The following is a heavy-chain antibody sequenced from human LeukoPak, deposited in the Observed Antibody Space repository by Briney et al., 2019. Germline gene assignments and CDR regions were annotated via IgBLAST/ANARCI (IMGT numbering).Heavy chain of an antibody. CDR1: GYTFTGYY. D-gene: IGHD3-22*01. V-gene: IGHV1-2*02. J-gene: IGHJ4*02. CDR3: ARAYDSSGYYFDH. Sequence: ASVKVSCKASGYTFTGYYMHWVRQAPGQGLEWMGWINPNSGGTNYAQKFQGRVTMTRDTSISTAYMELSRLRSDDTAVYYCARAYDSSGYYFDHWGQGTLVTVSS. CDR2: INPNSGGT.